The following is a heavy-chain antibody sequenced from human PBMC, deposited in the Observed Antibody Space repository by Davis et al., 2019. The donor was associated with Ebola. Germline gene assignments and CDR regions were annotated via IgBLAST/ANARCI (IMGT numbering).Heavy chain of an antibody. D-gene: IGHD3-9*01. CDR1: GYTFTSYA. Sequence: SVKVSCKASGYTFTSYAISWVRQAPGQGLEWMGGIIPIFGTANYAQKFQGRVTITADESTSTAYMELSSLRSEDTAVYYCARGNDILTGSFYYYYGMDVWGQGTTVTVSS. J-gene: IGHJ6*02. V-gene: IGHV1-69*13. CDR3: ARGNDILTGSFYYYYGMDV. CDR2: IIPIFGTA.